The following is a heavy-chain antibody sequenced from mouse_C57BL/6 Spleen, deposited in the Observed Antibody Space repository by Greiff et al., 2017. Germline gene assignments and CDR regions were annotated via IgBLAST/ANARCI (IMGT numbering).Heavy chain of an antibody. J-gene: IGHJ2*01. Sequence: EVQLQQSGPGLVKPSQSLSLTCSVTGYSITSGYYWNWIRQFPGNKLEWMGYISYDGSNNYNPSLKNRISITRDPSKNQFFLKLNSVTTEDTATYYCARRGSGFYFDYWGQGTTLTVSS. V-gene: IGHV3-6*01. CDR3: ARRGSGFYFDY. CDR1: GYSITSGYY. CDR2: ISYDGSN. D-gene: IGHD3-2*02.